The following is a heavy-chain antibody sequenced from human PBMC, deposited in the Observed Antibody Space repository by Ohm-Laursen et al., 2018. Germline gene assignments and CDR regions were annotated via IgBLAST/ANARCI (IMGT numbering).Heavy chain of an antibody. V-gene: IGHV4-31*03. CDR1: GGSISSYY. D-gene: IGHD6-13*01. J-gene: IGHJ4*02. CDR2: IYYSGST. Sequence: PSQTLSLTCIVSGGSISSYYWSWIRQHPGKGLEWIGYIYYSGSTYYNPSLKSRVTISVDTSKNQFSLKLSSVTAADTAVYYCASGYSSSWSLDYWGQGTLVTVSS. CDR3: ASGYSSSWSLDY.